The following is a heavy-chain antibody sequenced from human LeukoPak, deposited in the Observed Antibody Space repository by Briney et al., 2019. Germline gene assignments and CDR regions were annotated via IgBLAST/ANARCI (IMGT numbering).Heavy chain of an antibody. V-gene: IGHV4-61*02. D-gene: IGHD3-10*01. J-gene: IGHJ4*02. Sequence: PSETLSLTCTVSGGSISSGSYYWNWIRQPAGKGLEWIGRIYTSGSTNYNPSLKSRVTISVDTSKNQFSLKLSSVTAADTAVYYCATSQMVRVQYWGQGTLVTVSS. CDR2: IYTSGST. CDR1: GGSISSGSYY. CDR3: ATSQMVRVQY.